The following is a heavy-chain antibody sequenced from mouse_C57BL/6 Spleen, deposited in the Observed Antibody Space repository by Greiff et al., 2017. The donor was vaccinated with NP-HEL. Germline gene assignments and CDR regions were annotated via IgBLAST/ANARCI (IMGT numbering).Heavy chain of an antibody. CDR1: GYAFSSSW. J-gene: IGHJ4*01. D-gene: IGHD3-2*02. CDR3: ARVWAQAYAMDY. Sequence: VMLVESGPELVKPGASVKISCKASGYAFSSSWMNWVKQRPGKGLEWIGRIYPGDGDTNYNGKFKGKATLTADKSSSTAYMQLSSLTSEDSAVYFCARVWAQAYAMDYWGQGTSVTVSS. CDR2: IYPGDGDT. V-gene: IGHV1-82*01.